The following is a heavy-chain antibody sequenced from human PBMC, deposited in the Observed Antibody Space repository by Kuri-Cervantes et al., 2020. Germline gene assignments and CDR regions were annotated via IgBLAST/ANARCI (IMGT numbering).Heavy chain of an antibody. V-gene: IGHV3-30*18. CDR1: GFTFSSYG. D-gene: IGHD1-26*01. Sequence: GESLKISCAASGFTFSSYGMHWVRQAPGKGLEWVAVISYGGSNKYYADSVKGRFTISRDNSKNTLYLQMNSLRAEDTAVYYCAKSGGATDYWGQGTLVTVSS. J-gene: IGHJ4*02. CDR2: ISYGGSNK. CDR3: AKSGGATDY.